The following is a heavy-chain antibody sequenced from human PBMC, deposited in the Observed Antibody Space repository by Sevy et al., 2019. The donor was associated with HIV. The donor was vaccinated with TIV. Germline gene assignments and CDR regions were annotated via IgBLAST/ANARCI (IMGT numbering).Heavy chain of an antibody. CDR2: IGTAADT. CDR3: AREVGYGRVEF. Sequence: GGSLRLSCAGSGFTFSDYDMHWVRQATGKGLEWVSAIGTAADTYYSGSVKGRFTTSRENAKISFYLQMNSLRAGCSAVCCCAREVGYGRVEFWGQGTLVTVSS. CDR1: GFTFSDYD. D-gene: IGHD5-18*01. J-gene: IGHJ4*01. V-gene: IGHV3-13*01.